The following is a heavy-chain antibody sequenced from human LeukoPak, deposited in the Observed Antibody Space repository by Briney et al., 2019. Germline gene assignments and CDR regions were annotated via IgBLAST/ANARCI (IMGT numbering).Heavy chain of an antibody. CDR3: ARHVYDYSNQKNNWFDP. J-gene: IGHJ5*02. CDR2: VYYDGIN. D-gene: IGHD4-11*01. Sequence: SETLSLTCTVSGGSINNTLFYWGWIRQPPGKGLEWIGTVYYDGINYSSPSLKSRVATSVDTSKNQFSLRLSSVTAADTAVYYCARHVYDYSNQKNNWFDPWGQGTLVTVSS. CDR1: GGSINNTLFY. V-gene: IGHV4-39*07.